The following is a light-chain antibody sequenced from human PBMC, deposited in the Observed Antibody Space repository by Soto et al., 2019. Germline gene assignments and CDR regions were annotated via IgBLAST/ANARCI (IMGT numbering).Light chain of an antibody. Sequence: QSALTQPPSASGSPGQSVTISCTGASGDLGGNNYVSWYQQQPGKAPKLMIYEVTKRPSGVPERFSGSRSGNTAALTVSGIQAEDEANYFGSADAGSYNLLSGGATKLTVL. CDR1: SGDLGGNNY. CDR2: EVT. CDR3: SADAGSYNLL. V-gene: IGLV2-8*01. J-gene: IGLJ2*01.